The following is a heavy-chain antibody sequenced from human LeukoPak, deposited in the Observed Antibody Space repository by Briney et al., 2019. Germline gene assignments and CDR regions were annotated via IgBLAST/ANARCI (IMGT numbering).Heavy chain of an antibody. CDR3: AKVLSEYQLLSGKYYYYGMDV. CDR1: GFTFSTYA. CDR2: ISGSGGST. J-gene: IGHJ6*02. D-gene: IGHD2-2*01. V-gene: IGHV3-23*01. Sequence: GGSLRLSCAASGFTFSTYAMSWVRQAPGKGLEWVSAISGSGGSTYYADSVKDRFTISRDNSENTLYLQMNSLRAEDTAAYYCAKVLSEYQLLSGKYYYYGMDVWGQGTTVTVSS.